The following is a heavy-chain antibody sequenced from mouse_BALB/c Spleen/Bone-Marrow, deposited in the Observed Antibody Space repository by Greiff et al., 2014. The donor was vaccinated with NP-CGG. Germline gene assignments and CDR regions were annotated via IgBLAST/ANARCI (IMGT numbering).Heavy chain of an antibody. V-gene: IGHV1S81*02. CDR3: TRSRRAMDY. J-gene: IGHJ4*01. CDR2: INPSNGGT. D-gene: IGHD2-12*01. CDR1: GYTFSSDY. Sequence: QVQLQHPGAELVKPGASVKLSCKASGYTFSSDYMYWVKQRPGQGLEWIGEINPSNGGTNFNEKFKCKATLTVDKSSSTAYMQLSSLTSEDSAVYYCTRSRRAMDYWGQGTSVTVSS.